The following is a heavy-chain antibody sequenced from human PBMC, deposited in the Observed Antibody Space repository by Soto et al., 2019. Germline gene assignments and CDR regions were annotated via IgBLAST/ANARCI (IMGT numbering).Heavy chain of an antibody. CDR1: GFSFLSQV. CDR2: ISGSGGGT. J-gene: IGHJ5*01. Sequence: GGSLRLSCAASGFSFLSQVMSWVRQAPGKGLEWISSISGSGGGTYYADSVKGRFIISRDNSKNTLDMQMNSLRVEDTAVYYCAKGWCDSWGQGT. V-gene: IGHV3-23*01. CDR3: AKGWCDS.